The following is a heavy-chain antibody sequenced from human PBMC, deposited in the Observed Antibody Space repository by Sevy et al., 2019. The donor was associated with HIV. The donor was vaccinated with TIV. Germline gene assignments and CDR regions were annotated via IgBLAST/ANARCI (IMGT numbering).Heavy chain of an antibody. J-gene: IGHJ4*02. CDR2: IRSKDYGGAT. Sequence: GGSLRLSCTGSGFTFGDYAMSWFRQAPGMGLEWVGFIRSKDYGGATEYAASVKGRFTISRDDSKSMADLQMNSLKTEDTDDYYCTRGYYYDSSGYSDYWGQGTLVTVSS. D-gene: IGHD3-22*01. V-gene: IGHV3-49*03. CDR1: GFTFGDYA. CDR3: TRGYYYDSSGYSDY.